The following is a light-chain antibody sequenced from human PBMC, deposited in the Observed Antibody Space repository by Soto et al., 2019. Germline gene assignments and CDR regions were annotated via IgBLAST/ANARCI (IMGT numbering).Light chain of an antibody. CDR3: QQYDHWPFT. CDR2: GAS. J-gene: IGKJ3*01. CDR1: QSVSGN. Sequence: EIVMTQSPATLSVSPGERATLSCRASQSVSGNLVWYQQKPGQAPRLLIYGASTRATGLPARFSGSGSGTECTLTISSLQSEDFALYYCQQYDHWPFTFGPGTKVDIK. V-gene: IGKV3-15*01.